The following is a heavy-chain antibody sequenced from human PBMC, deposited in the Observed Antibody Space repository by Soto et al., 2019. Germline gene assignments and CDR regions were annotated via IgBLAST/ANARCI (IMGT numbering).Heavy chain of an antibody. CDR2: IYYSGST. D-gene: IGHD3-9*01. V-gene: IGHV4-59*01. J-gene: IGHJ4*02. CDR1: GGSISSYY. Sequence: PSETLSLTCTASGGSISSYYLSWIRQPPGKGLEWIGPIYYSGSTNYTASLKSRVTIAEDKSKNQFSLKLSSVTAADTAVYYCARSYYDILNGYLPDYWGQGTLVTVS. CDR3: ARSYYDILNGYLPDY.